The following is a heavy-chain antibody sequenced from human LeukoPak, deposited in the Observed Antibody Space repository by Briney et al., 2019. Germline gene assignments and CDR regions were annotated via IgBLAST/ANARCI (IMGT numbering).Heavy chain of an antibody. CDR1: GGTSSSYA. V-gene: IGHV1-69*05. D-gene: IGHD3-22*01. CDR3: ATTHTSYYYDSSGYSAYFDY. CDR2: IIPIFGTA. Sequence: SVKVSCKASGGTSSSYAISWVRQAPGQGLERMGGIIPIFGTANYAQKFQGRVTITTDESTSTAYMELSSLRSEDTAVYYCATTHTSYYYDSSGYSAYFDYWGQGTLVTVSS. J-gene: IGHJ4*02.